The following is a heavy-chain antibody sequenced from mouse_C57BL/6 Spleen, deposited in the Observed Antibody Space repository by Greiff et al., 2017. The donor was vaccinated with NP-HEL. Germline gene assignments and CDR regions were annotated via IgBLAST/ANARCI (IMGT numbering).Heavy chain of an antibody. V-gene: IGHV8-8*01. D-gene: IGHD1-1*01. Sequence: QVTLNVSGPGILQPSQTLSLTCSFSGFSLSTFGMGVGWIRQPSGKGLEWLAHIWWDDDKYYNPALKSRLTISKDTSKNQVFLKIANVDTADTATYYCARPYYGSFYWYFDVWGTGTTVTVSS. CDR3: ARPYYGSFYWYFDV. J-gene: IGHJ1*03. CDR2: IWWDDDK. CDR1: GFSLSTFGMG.